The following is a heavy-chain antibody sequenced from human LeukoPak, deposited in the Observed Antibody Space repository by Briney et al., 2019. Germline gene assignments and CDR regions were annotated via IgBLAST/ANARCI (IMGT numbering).Heavy chain of an antibody. CDR2: IYYSGST. J-gene: IGHJ4*02. V-gene: IGHV4-59*01. CDR1: GGSISSYY. Sequence: SETLSLTCTVSGGSISSYYWSWIRQSPGKGLEWIGYIYYSGSTNYNPSLKSRVTISVDTSKNQFSLKLSSVTAADTAVYYCARVYSPRTVAGTGFDNWGQGTLVTVSS. D-gene: IGHD6-19*01. CDR3: ARVYSPRTVAGTGFDN.